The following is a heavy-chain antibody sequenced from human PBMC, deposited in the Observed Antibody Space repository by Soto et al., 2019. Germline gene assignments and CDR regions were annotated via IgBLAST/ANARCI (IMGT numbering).Heavy chain of an antibody. CDR1: GVTFSSFS. D-gene: IGHD6-6*01. V-gene: IGHV3-21*01. Sequence: EVQLVESGGGLVKPGGSLRLSCAASGVTFSSFSFNWVRQAPGKGLEWVSFILSSGGSIYYAGSVKGQFTISRDNGKNSLYLQMNSLKDEDKDVYYCVRDSGEQLVRRVFYYYYMDVWGKGTTVTVSS. CDR2: ILSSGGSI. CDR3: VRDSGEQLVRRVFYYYYMDV. J-gene: IGHJ6*03.